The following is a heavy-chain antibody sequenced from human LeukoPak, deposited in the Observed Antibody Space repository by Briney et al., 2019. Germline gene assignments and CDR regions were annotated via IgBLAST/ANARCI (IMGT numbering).Heavy chain of an antibody. CDR1: GGSFSGYY. V-gene: IGHV4-34*01. Sequence: SETLSLTRAVYGGSFSGYYWSWIRQPPGKGLEWIGEINHSGSTNYNPSLKSRVTISVDTSKNQFSLKLSSVTAADTAVYYCAREEYSSSPAMWYWGQGTLVTVSS. D-gene: IGHD6-6*01. J-gene: IGHJ4*02. CDR3: AREEYSSSPAMWY. CDR2: INHSGST.